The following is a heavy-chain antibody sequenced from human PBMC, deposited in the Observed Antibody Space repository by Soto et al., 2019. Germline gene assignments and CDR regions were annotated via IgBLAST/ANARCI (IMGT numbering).Heavy chain of an antibody. Sequence: QVQLVQSGAEVKKPGASVKVSCKASGYTVTGYYMHWVRQAPGQGLEWMGWIKPNSGGTNYAQKCQGRVTMTRDTSISTAYMELSRLRSDDTAVYYCARGSPAFEWWGQGTLVTVSS. CDR1: GYTVTGYY. CDR3: ARGSPAFEW. CDR2: IKPNSGGT. J-gene: IGHJ4*02. V-gene: IGHV1-2*02.